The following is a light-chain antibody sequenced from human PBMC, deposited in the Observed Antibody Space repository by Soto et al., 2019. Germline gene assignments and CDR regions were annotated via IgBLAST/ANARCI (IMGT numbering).Light chain of an antibody. CDR3: SSYTSSSTPVV. CDR2: EVS. CDR1: SGDVGGYNY. Sequence: QSALTQPPSASGSPGQSVTISCTGTSGDVGGYNYVSWYQQHPGKAPKLMIYEVSNRPSGVSNRFSGSKSGNTASLTISGLQAEDEADYYCSSYTSSSTPVVFGGGTKLTVL. J-gene: IGLJ2*01. V-gene: IGLV2-14*01.